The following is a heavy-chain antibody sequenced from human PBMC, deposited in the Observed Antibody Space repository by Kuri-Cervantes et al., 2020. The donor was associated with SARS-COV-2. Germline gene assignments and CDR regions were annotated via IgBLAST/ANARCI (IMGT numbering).Heavy chain of an antibody. CDR1: GYTFTGYY. D-gene: IGHD3-3*01. J-gene: IGHJ2*01. V-gene: IGHV1-2*02. CDR2: INPNSGDT. Sequence: ASVKVPCKASGYTFTGYYMHWVRQAPGQGLEWMGWINPNSGDTNYAQKLQGRVTMTTDISTSTAYMELRSLRSDDTAVYYCARDTALITIFGVVIRGGMFDLWGRGTLVTVSS. CDR3: ARDTALITIFGVVIRGGMFDL.